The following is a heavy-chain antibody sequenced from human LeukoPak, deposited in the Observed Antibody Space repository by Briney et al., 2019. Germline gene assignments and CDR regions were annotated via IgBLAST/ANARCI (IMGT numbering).Heavy chain of an antibody. Sequence: GEPLKISCKASGYRFTSYWIGWGRQMPGKGLEWMGIFYPGDSDIRYSPSFQGQVTISADKSISTAYLQWSSLKASDSAIYYCARRVHDFWSGYYNFDYWGQGTLVTVSS. V-gene: IGHV5-51*01. CDR3: ARRVHDFWSGYYNFDY. D-gene: IGHD3-3*01. CDR2: FYPGDSDI. J-gene: IGHJ4*02. CDR1: GYRFTSYW.